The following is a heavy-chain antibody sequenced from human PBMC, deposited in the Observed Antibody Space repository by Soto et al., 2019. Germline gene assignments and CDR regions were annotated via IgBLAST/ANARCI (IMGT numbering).Heavy chain of an antibody. D-gene: IGHD2-21*02. CDR3: ARAHCGGDCYSGVDY. CDR2: INPNSGGT. V-gene: IGHV1-2*04. CDR1: GYTFTGYY. Sequence: QVQLVQSGAEVKKPGASVKVSCKASGYTFTGYYMHWVRQAPGQGLEWMGWINPNSGGTNYAQKFRGWVTWXXDXSXXTAYTELRRLRSDDTAVYYCARAHCGGDCYSGVDYWGQGTLVTVSS. J-gene: IGHJ4*02.